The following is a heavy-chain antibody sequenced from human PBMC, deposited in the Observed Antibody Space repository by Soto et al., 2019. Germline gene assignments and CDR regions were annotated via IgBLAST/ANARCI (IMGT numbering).Heavy chain of an antibody. D-gene: IGHD2-21*01. J-gene: IGHJ3*02. CDR3: ARLMHYSHSGGSSHSGFDM. V-gene: IGHV1-2*02. CDR1: GYPFTDYF. Sequence: GASVKVSCKASGYPFTDYFIHWVRQAPGQGLEWIGWINPYSGGADLSQKFQGRVTMTRDTSISTAYMEVSSLRSDDTAVFYCARLMHYSHSGGSSHSGFDMWGQGTLVTVSS. CDR2: INPYSGGA.